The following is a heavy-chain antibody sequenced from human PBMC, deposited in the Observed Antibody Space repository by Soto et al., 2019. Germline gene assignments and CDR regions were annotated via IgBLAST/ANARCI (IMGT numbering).Heavy chain of an antibody. Sequence: LRLSCAASGFTFSSYSMNWVRQAPGKGLEWVSSISSSSSYIYYADSVKGRFTTSRDNAKNSLYLQMNSLRAEDTAVYYCARDSSPPPIVVVPAAIHHGGYYYYGMDVWGQGTTVTVSS. V-gene: IGHV3-21*01. CDR1: GFTFSSYS. CDR3: ARDSSPPPIVVVPAAIHHGGYYYYGMDV. J-gene: IGHJ6*02. D-gene: IGHD2-2*02. CDR2: ISSSSSYI.